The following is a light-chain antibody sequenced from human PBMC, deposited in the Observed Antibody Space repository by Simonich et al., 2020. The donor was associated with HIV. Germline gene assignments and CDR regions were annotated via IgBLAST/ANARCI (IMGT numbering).Light chain of an antibody. V-gene: IGKV3-15*01. CDR2: GAS. J-gene: IGKJ1*01. CDR3: QQYNNWPRT. Sequence: MTQSPSSLSVSPGERATLSCRASQSVSSNLAWYQQKPGQAPRLLIYGASTRATGIPARFSGSGSGTELTLTISSLQSEDFAVYYCQQYNNWPRTFGQGTKVEIK. CDR1: QSVSSN.